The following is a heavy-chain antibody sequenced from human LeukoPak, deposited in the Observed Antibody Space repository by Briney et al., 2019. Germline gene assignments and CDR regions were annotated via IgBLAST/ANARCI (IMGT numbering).Heavy chain of an antibody. V-gene: IGHV1-2*02. CDR2: INPNSGGT. Sequence: ASVKVSCKASGYTFTGYYMHWVRQAPGQGLEWMGWINPNSGGTNYAQKFQGRVTMTRDTPISTAYMELSRLRSDDTAAYYCARGGPGPVAYYYDSSGYYYYDYWGQGTLVTVSS. J-gene: IGHJ4*02. CDR1: GYTFTGYY. CDR3: ARGGPGPVAYYYDSSGYYYYDY. D-gene: IGHD3-22*01.